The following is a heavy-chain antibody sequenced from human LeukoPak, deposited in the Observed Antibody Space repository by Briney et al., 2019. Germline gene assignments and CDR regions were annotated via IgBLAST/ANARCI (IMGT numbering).Heavy chain of an antibody. CDR2: INTNTGNP. CDR1: GYTFTSYV. CDR3: ARASTPKVGATIYYFDY. Sequence: ASVKVSCNASGYTFTSYVLNWVRQAPGQGLECMGWINTNTGNPTYAQGFTGRFVFSLDTSVSTAYLQISSLKAEDTALYYCARASTPKVGATIYYFDYWGQGTLVTVSS. V-gene: IGHV7-4-1*02. D-gene: IGHD1-26*01. J-gene: IGHJ4*02.